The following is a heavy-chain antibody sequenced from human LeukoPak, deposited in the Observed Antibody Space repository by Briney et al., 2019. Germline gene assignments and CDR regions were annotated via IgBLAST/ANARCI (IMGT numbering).Heavy chain of an antibody. CDR3: ARVRCSSNSCFPDY. CDR2: IKQDGSDK. CDR1: GFTFSTYW. J-gene: IGHJ4*02. D-gene: IGHD2-2*01. Sequence: GGSLRLSCAASGFTFSTYWMSWVRQAPGEGLEWVANIKQDGSDKYYVDSVKGRFTISRDNAKNSLFLQMNSLRAEDTAVYYCARVRCSSNSCFPDYWGQGTLVTVSS. V-gene: IGHV3-7*01.